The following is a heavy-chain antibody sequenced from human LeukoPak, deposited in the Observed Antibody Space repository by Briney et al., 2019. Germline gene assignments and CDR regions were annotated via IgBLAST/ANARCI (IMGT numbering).Heavy chain of an antibody. Sequence: SETLSLTCSVSGGSISSSHYYWGWIRQPPGKGLEWIATIYYGGTTYYNPSLKSRVTISVDTSKNQFSLKLRSVTAADTAVHYCAREAGTHTQTSFDFWGQGTLVTVSS. J-gene: IGHJ4*02. CDR1: GGSISSSHYY. CDR3: AREAGTHTQTSFDF. CDR2: IYYGGTT. V-gene: IGHV4-39*07. D-gene: IGHD1-7*01.